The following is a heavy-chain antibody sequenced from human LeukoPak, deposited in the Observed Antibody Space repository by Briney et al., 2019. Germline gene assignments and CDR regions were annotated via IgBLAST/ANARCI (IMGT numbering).Heavy chain of an antibody. CDR1: GGTFSSYA. CDR3: ARGGTLLDAFDI. Sequence: GSSVKVPCKASGGTFSSYAISWVRQAPGQGLEWMGRIIPILGIANYAQKLQGRVTMTTDTSTSTAYMELRSLRSDDTAVYYCARGGTLLDAFDIWGQGTMVTVSS. D-gene: IGHD2-15*01. J-gene: IGHJ3*02. CDR2: IIPILGIA. V-gene: IGHV1-69*04.